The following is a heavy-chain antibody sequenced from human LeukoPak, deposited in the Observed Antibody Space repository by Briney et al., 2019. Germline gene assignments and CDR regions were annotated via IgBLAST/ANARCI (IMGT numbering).Heavy chain of an antibody. J-gene: IGHJ4*02. V-gene: IGHV4-34*01. CDR3: ARRFYGDYAYFDY. D-gene: IGHD4-17*01. Sequence: PSETLSLTCAVYGGSFSGYYWSWIRQPPGKGLEWIGEINHSGSTNYNPSLKSRATISVDTSKNQFSLKLSSVTAADTAVYYCARRFYGDYAYFDYWGRGTLVTVSS. CDR2: INHSGST. CDR1: GGSFSGYY.